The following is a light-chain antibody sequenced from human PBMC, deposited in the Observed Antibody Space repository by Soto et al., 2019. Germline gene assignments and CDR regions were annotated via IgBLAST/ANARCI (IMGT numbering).Light chain of an antibody. CDR1: SGHSSYA. CDR2: LNSDGSH. J-gene: IGLJ2*01. CDR3: QTWGTGIRV. Sequence: QPVLTQSPSASASLGASVKLTCTLSSGHSSYAIAWHQQQPEKGPRYLMKLNSDGSHSKGDGIPDRCSGSSSGAERYLTISSLQSEDEADYYCQTWGTGIRVFGGRTKLTV. V-gene: IGLV4-69*01.